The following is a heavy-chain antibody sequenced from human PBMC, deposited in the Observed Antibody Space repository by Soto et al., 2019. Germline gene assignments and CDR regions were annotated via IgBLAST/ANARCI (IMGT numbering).Heavy chain of an antibody. J-gene: IGHJ6*02. Sequence: EVQLVESGGGLVQPGGSLRLSCTSSTFSFSSFWMSWVRQALGQGLEWVAYINEDGSETHSVDSMKGRFTISRDNAKNSLFLQMNSLRAEDTATYYCVRGHHGLEVWGQGTTVTVSS. V-gene: IGHV3-7*04. CDR3: VRGHHGLEV. CDR1: TFSFSSFW. CDR2: INEDGSET.